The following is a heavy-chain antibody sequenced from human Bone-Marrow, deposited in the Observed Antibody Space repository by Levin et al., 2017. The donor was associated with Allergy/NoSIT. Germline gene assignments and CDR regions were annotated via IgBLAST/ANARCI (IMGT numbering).Heavy chain of an antibody. CDR3: ARSQGGVAISGVVILPFYYFYMDV. J-gene: IGHJ6*03. D-gene: IGHD3-3*01. V-gene: IGHV1-69*13. CDR1: GGTFSTYA. CDR2: IVPIFGSA. Sequence: PSASVKVSCKASGGTFSTYAFSWVRQAPGQGLEWMGGIVPIFGSAHYAQTFQGRVTITADESTSTAYLELSSLRSDDTAVYYCARSQGGVAISGVVILPFYYFYMDVWDKGTTVTVSS.